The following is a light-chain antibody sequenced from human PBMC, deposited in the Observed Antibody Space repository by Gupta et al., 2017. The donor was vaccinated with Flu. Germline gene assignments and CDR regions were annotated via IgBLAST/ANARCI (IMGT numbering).Light chain of an antibody. CDR2: KNN. J-gene: IGLJ2*01. Sequence: QSVLTQPPSASGTPGQRVTISCFGSSSNIGSHSVSWYQQLPGTAPKLLIYKNNQRPSGVPDRFSGSKSGTSASLAISVLQSEDEADYYCAAWDDSLLRVFGGGTKVTVL. CDR1: SSNIGSHS. V-gene: IGLV1-44*01. CDR3: AAWDDSLLRV.